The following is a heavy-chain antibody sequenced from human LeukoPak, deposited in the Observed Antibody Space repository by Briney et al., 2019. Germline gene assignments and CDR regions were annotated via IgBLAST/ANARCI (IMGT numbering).Heavy chain of an antibody. CDR1: GDSISSSY. D-gene: IGHD3-9*01. CDR3: ARVIILTGYYAFDV. CDR2: IFYSGGT. V-gene: IGHV4-59*01. J-gene: IGHJ3*01. Sequence: SETLSLTCSVSGDSISSSYWSWIRQPPGRGLEWIAYIFYSGGTNYNPSLKSRVTMSLDTSKNQVSLTLSPVTAADTAVYFCARVIILTGYYAFDVWGQGTMVTVSS.